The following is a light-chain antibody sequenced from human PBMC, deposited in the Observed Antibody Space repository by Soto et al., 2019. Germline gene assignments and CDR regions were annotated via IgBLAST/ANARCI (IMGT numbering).Light chain of an antibody. J-gene: IGKJ1*01. Sequence: MVLTQCPGNLCLSPGESATLSCRASQSVSSGYLAWYQQQPGQAPRLLXXGEXSRATGIPERFSGSGSGRDFTLTISRLEPEEFAVYYCQQYGRSPSWTFGQGTKVDIK. V-gene: IGKV3-20*01. CDR3: QQYGRSPSWT. CDR1: QSVSSGY. CDR2: GEX.